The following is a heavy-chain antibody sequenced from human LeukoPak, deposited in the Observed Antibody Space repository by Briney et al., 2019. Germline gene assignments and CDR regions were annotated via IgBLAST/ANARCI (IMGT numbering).Heavy chain of an antibody. D-gene: IGHD6-6*01. CDR2: INHSGST. V-gene: IGHV4-34*01. Sequence: SETLSLTCAVYGGSFSGYYWSWIRQPPGKGLEWIGEINHSGSTNYNPSLKSRVTISVDTSKNQFSLKLSSVTAADTAVYYCARRAGWRSSSGYYYYYYMDVWGKGTTVTVSS. CDR1: GGSFSGYY. CDR3: ARRAGWRSSSGYYYYYYMDV. J-gene: IGHJ6*03.